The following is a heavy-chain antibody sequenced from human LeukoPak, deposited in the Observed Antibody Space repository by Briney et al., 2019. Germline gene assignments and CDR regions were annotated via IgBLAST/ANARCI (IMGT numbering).Heavy chain of an antibody. CDR3: ARGKYYYDSSGYYYGDLLYYFDY. J-gene: IGHJ4*02. Sequence: GGSLRLSCAASGFTFSSYAMSWVRQAPGKGLEWVSVISGSVGSTYYADSVKGRFTISRDNSKNTLYVQMNSLRAEDTAVYYCARGKYYYDSSGYYYGDLLYYFDYWGQGTLVTVSS. D-gene: IGHD3-22*01. V-gene: IGHV3-23*01. CDR1: GFTFSSYA. CDR2: ISGSVGST.